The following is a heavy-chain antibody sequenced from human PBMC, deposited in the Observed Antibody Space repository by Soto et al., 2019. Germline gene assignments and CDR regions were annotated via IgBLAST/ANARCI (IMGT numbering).Heavy chain of an antibody. V-gene: IGHV3-53*01. CDR1: GFTVSSHY. J-gene: IGHJ3*02. CDR3: VKDRMAYNSVWDPFDI. D-gene: IGHD1-20*01. Sequence: GGSLRLSCAASGFTVSSHYMSWVRQAPGRGLEWVSVTYTGGSTDFADSVKGRFTISGDNSNNTLFLQMNSLRAEDTAVYYCVKDRMAYNSVWDPFDIWGQGTMVTVSS. CDR2: TYTGGST.